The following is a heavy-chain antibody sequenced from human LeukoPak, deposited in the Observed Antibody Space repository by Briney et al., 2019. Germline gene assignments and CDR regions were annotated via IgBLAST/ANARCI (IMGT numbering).Heavy chain of an antibody. CDR1: GFTFSSYN. V-gene: IGHV3-48*02. D-gene: IGHD5-18*01. Sequence: PGGSLRLSCVASGFTFSSYNINWVRQAPGKGLEWVSYISSSSSTIHYADSVKGRFTIYRDNAKNSLYLQMNSLRDEDTAVYYCARAVSGYIYGYGYWGQGTLVTVSS. J-gene: IGHJ4*02. CDR3: ARAVSGYIYGYGY. CDR2: ISSSSSTI.